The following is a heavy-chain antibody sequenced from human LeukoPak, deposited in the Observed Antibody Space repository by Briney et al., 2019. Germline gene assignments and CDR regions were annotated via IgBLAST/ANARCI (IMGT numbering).Heavy chain of an antibody. CDR2: ISSSGSTI. D-gene: IGHD3-22*01. CDR3: AKDYYDSSGNDAFDI. V-gene: IGHV3-48*03. CDR1: GFTFSSYE. Sequence: AGGSLRLSCAASGFTFSSYEMNWVRQAPGKGLEWVSYISSSGSTIYYADSVKGRFTISRDNAKNTLYLQMNSLRAEDTAVYYCAKDYYDSSGNDAFDIWGQGTMVTVSS. J-gene: IGHJ3*02.